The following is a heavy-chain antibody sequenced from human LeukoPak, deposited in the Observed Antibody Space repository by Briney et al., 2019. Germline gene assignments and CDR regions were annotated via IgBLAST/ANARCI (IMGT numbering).Heavy chain of an antibody. CDR3: AKERRNGWYDFDN. J-gene: IGHJ4*02. CDR2: ISSNGDNT. CDR1: AFRFSSYA. V-gene: IGHV3-64D*06. Sequence: GESLRLSCSASAFRFSSYAMHWVRQAPGKGLEYVSGISSNGDNTYYADSEKGRFTISRGNSKNTLYLQMSSLRTEDTAVYYCAKERRNGWYDFDNWGREPWSSSPQ. D-gene: IGHD6-19*01.